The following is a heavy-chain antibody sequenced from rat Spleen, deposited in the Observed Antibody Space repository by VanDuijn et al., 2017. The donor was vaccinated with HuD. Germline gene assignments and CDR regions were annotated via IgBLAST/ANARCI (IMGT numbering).Heavy chain of an antibody. CDR3: ARRSTIAAFDY. V-gene: IGHV5-29*01. J-gene: IGHJ2*01. CDR2: ISYDGSST. D-gene: IGHD1-2*01. CDR1: GFTFSDYY. Sequence: EVQLVESDGGLVQPGRSLKLSCAASGFTFSDYYMAWVRQAPTKGLEWVATISYDGSSTYYRDSVKGRFTISRDNAKSTLYLQMDSLRSEDTATYYCARRSTIAAFDYWGQGVMVTVSS.